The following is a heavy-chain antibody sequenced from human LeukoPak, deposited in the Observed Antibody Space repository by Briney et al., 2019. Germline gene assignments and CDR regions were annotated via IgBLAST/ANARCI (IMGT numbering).Heavy chain of an antibody. V-gene: IGHV3-13*01. CDR2: IGTAGDT. CDR3: ARGLCGGDCYSSPGGY. J-gene: IGHJ4*02. Sequence: GRSLRLSRAASGFTFSSYDMHWVRQATGKGLEWVSAIGTAGDTYYPGSVKGRFTISRENAKNSLYLRMNSLRAGDTAVYYCARGLCGGDCYSSPGGYWGQGTLVTVSS. D-gene: IGHD2-21*02. CDR1: GFTFSSYD.